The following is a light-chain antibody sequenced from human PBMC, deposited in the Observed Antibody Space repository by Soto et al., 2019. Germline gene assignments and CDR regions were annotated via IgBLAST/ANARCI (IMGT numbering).Light chain of an antibody. CDR1: VANIGNNF. V-gene: IGLV1-47*02. J-gene: IGLJ1*01. CDR3: VSWDDSLSGLV. CDR2: SNN. Sequence: QSVLTQPPSASGPPGQGVTISCSGRVANIGNNFVCWYQQLPGTAPKLLIYSNNQRPSGVPDRFSGSKSGTSASLAISGLRSEDEGDYYCVSWDDSLSGLVFGTGTKLTVL.